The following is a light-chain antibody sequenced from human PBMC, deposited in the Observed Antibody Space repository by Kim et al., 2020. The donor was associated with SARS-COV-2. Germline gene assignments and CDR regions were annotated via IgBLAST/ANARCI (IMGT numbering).Light chain of an antibody. CDR3: QKYNAAPWT. CDR1: QGISNS. CDR2: SAS. V-gene: IGKV1-27*01. Sequence: ASVGDRVTITCRASQGISNSLAWYQQKPGKVPKVLIYSASALQSGVSSRFSGSGSGTDFTLTISSLQPEDVATYYCQKYNAAPWTFGQGTKVDIK. J-gene: IGKJ1*01.